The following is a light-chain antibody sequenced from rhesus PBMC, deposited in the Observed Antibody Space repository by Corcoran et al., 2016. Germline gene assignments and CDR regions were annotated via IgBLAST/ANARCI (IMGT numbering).Light chain of an antibody. Sequence: EIVMTQSPATLSLSPGETATISCRTSQSVSSYLAWYQQKPGQAPRLLIYGASSRATGIPDRFSGSVTGTDFTLTISILEPEDFAVYYCQETTNLWTFGQGTKVESK. CDR2: GAS. CDR1: QSVSSY. V-gene: IGKV3-31*02. J-gene: IGKJ1*01. CDR3: QETTNLWT.